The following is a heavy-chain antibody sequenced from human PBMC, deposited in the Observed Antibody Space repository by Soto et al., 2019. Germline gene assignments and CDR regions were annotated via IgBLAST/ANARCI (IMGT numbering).Heavy chain of an antibody. CDR1: GYSFSTCW. CDR3: ATSTSVTGIFDY. V-gene: IGHV5-51*01. Sequence: GESLKISCKGSGYSFSTCWIAWVRQMPGKGLEFMGLIYPADSETKYSPSFIGQVTMSSDKSISTASLQWSSLQASDTAVSYCATSTSVTGIFDYWGQGTLVTVSS. J-gene: IGHJ4*02. CDR2: IYPADSET. D-gene: IGHD2-21*02.